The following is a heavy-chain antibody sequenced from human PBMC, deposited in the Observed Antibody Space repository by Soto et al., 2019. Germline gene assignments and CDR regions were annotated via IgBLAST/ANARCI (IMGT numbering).Heavy chain of an antibody. CDR3: ARCNDYGDYGFGWYFDL. Sequence: QVQLQESGPGLVKPSETLSLTCTVSGGSISSYYWSWIRQPPGKGLEWIGYIYYSGSTNYNPSLKIRVTISVDTSKNQFSLKLSSVTAADTAVYYCARCNDYGDYGFGWYFDLWGRGTLVTVSS. J-gene: IGHJ2*01. V-gene: IGHV4-59*01. D-gene: IGHD4-17*01. CDR1: GGSISSYY. CDR2: IYYSGST.